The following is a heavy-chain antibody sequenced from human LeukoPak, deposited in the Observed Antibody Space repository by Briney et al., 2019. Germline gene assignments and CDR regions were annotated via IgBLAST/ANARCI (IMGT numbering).Heavy chain of an antibody. V-gene: IGHV6-1*01. CDR1: GDSVSSNSAA. Sequence: SQTLSLTCAISGDSVSSNSAAWNWIRQSPSRGLEWLGRTYYRSKWYNDYAVSVKSRITINPDTSKNQFSLQLNSVTPEDTAVYYCARVFRGSRIQLWLQNYYMDVWGKGTTVTVSS. CDR2: TYYRSKWYN. D-gene: IGHD5-18*01. J-gene: IGHJ6*03. CDR3: ARVFRGSRIQLWLQNYYMDV.